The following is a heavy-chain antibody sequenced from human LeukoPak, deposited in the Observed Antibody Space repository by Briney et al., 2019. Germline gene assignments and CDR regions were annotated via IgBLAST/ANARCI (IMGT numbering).Heavy chain of an antibody. CDR1: GGSISSGSYY. J-gene: IGHJ4*02. CDR3: ARSSMVRGVTPIYYFDY. Sequence: SQTLSLTCTVSGGSISSGSYYWSWIRQPAGKGLEWIGRIYTSGSTNYNPSLKSRVTISVDTSKNQFSLKLSSVTAADTAVYYCARSSMVRGVTPIYYFDYWGQGTLVTVSS. V-gene: IGHV4-61*02. CDR2: IYTSGST. D-gene: IGHD3-10*01.